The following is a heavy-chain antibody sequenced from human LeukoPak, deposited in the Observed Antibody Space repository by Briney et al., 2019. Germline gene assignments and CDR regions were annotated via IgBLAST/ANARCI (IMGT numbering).Heavy chain of an antibody. J-gene: IGHJ4*02. CDR3: VKDRTPDGYYSVDY. CDR1: GFTFGTYA. V-gene: IGHV3-23*01. D-gene: IGHD3-3*01. CDR2: IIGNAATI. Sequence: GGSLRLSCTASGFTFGTYAMNWVRQAPGKGRQWVALIIGNAATIAYADSVRGRFTISRDNSKNTLYLQMNSLRVEDTAVYYCVKDRTPDGYYSVDYWGQGILVTVSS.